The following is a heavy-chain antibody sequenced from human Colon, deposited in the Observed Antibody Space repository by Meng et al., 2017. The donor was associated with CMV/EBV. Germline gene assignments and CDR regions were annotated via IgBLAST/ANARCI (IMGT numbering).Heavy chain of an antibody. Sequence: GGSLRLSCAASGFTFSTYVMHWVRQAPGKGLEWVAVISFDGTKKFYADSVKGRFTISSDSSKNTEYLLMNSLRPEDTAVYYCARDRSELTDKGYFAYWGQGTLVTVSS. CDR2: ISFDGTKK. CDR3: ARDRSELTDKGYFAY. V-gene: IGHV3-30-3*01. CDR1: GFTFSTYV. D-gene: IGHD2/OR15-2a*01. J-gene: IGHJ4*02.